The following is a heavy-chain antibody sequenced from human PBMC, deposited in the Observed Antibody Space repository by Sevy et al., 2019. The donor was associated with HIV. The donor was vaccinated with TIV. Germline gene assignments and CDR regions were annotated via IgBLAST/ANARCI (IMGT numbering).Heavy chain of an antibody. CDR1: GYTFTGYY. J-gene: IGHJ4*02. Sequence: VSVKVSCKASGYTFTGYYMHWVRQAPGQGLQWMGWINPDSGGPNYAPKFQGRVTLTRDTSISTAYMELGRLKSDDTAVYYCVRDDRDGYFEYWGQGTLVTVSS. CDR3: VRDDRDGYFEY. CDR2: INPDSGGP. V-gene: IGHV1-2*02.